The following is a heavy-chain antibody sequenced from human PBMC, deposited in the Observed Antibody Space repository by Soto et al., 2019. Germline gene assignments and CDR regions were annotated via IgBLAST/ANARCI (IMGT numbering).Heavy chain of an antibody. CDR3: ARGRYGDY. J-gene: IGHJ4*02. Sequence: QVHLVQSGAEVKKPGASVKVSCKASGYTFTSYGITWVRQAPGQGLVWMGWISSHNGNTDYAQKLQGRVIVTSNTSTRTAYMELRSLRSDDTAVYYCARGRYGDYWGQGALVTVSS. CDR1: GYTFTSYG. CDR2: ISSHNGNT. V-gene: IGHV1-18*01. D-gene: IGHD1-1*01.